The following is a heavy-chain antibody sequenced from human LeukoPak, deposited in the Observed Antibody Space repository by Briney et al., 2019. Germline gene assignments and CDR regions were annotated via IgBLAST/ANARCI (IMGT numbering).Heavy chain of an antibody. CDR3: AEYSSGWGADY. Sequence: GGSLRLSCAASGFIFSRNSMNWVRQAPGKGLEWVSSISSSSSYIYYADSVKGRFTISRDNAKNSLYLQMNSLRAEDTAVYYCAEYSSGWGADYWGQGTLVTVSS. D-gene: IGHD6-19*01. V-gene: IGHV3-21*01. J-gene: IGHJ4*02. CDR1: GFIFSRNS. CDR2: ISSSSSYI.